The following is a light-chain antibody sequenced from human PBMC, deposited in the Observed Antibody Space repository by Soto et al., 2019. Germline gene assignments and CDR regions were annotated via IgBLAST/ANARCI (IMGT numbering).Light chain of an antibody. CDR1: PSVSSDY. Sequence: EIVLAQSPDTLSLSPGERATLSCRASPSVSSDYLAWYQQNPGQGPRLLIYGAFRRATGIPDRFSGSGSGTDFTLTISRLEPEDFAVYYCHQYGSSPWTFGQGTKVEIK. CDR3: HQYGSSPWT. V-gene: IGKV3-20*01. J-gene: IGKJ1*01. CDR2: GAF.